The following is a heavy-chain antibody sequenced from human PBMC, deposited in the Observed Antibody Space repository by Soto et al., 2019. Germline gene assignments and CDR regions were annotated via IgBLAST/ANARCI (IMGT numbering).Heavy chain of an antibody. Sequence: QVQLVQSAAEEKKPGASVKVSCKASGYTFTSYAMHWVRQAPGQRLEWMGWINAGNGNTKYSQKFQGRVTITRDTSARTAYMELSSLRSEDTAVYYCARAWVVVTAPDYWGQGTLVTVSS. J-gene: IGHJ4*02. CDR1: GYTFTSYA. CDR2: INAGNGNT. D-gene: IGHD2-21*02. V-gene: IGHV1-3*05. CDR3: ARAWVVVTAPDY.